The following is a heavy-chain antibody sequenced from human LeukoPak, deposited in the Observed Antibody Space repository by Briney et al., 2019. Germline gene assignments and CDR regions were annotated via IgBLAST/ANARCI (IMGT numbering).Heavy chain of an antibody. CDR2: INPYSGGT. D-gene: IGHD4-17*01. J-gene: IGHJ4*02. V-gene: IGHV1-2*02. CDR3: ARDWGDYGDYPYYFDY. Sequence: ASVKVSCKASGYTFTGYYMHWVRQAPGQGLEWMGWINPYSGGTNYAQKLQGRVTMTTDTSTSTAYMELRSLRSDDTAVYYCARDWGDYGDYPYYFDYWGQGTLVTVSS. CDR1: GYTFTGYY.